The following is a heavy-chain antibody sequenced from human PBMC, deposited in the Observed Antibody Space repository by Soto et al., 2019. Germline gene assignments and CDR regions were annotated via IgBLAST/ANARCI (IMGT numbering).Heavy chain of an antibody. J-gene: IGHJ4*02. D-gene: IGHD3-10*01. CDR1: GFTFSSYA. Sequence: EVQLLESGGGLVQPGGSLRLSCAASGFTFSSYAMSWVRQAPGKGLEWVSAISGRGGSTYYADSVKGRFTISRDNSKNTLDLQMHSAGAEDAAVYYCAKELLWFGDFEAEVDIDYWGQGTLVTVSS. CDR3: AKELLWFGDFEAEVDIDY. CDR2: ISGRGGST. V-gene: IGHV3-23*01.